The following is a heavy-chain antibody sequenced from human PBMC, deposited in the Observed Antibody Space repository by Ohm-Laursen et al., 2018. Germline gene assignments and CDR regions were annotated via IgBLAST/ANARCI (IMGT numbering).Heavy chain of an antibody. D-gene: IGHD3-10*01. V-gene: IGHV1-46*01. CDR3: ARGDTYGFDY. Sequence: ASVKVSCKASAYTFTGYLMHWVRQAPGQGLEWMGIINPSGGSTSYAQKFQGRVTMTTDTSTSTAYMDVRGLRSDDTAVYYCARGDTYGFDYWGQGTLVTVSS. CDR1: AYTFTGYL. J-gene: IGHJ4*02. CDR2: INPSGGST.